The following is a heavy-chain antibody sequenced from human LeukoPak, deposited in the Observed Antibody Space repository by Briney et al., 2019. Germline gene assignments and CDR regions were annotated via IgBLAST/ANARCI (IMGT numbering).Heavy chain of an antibody. V-gene: IGHV3-21*01. D-gene: IGHD5-18*01. Sequence: GGSLRLSCAASGFTFSSYSMNWVRQAPGKGLEWVSSISSSSSYIYYADLVKGRFTISRDNAKNSLYLQMNSLRAEDTAVYYCARDSGYSYALDYWGQGTLVTVSS. CDR3: ARDSGYSYALDY. J-gene: IGHJ4*02. CDR2: ISSSSSYI. CDR1: GFTFSSYS.